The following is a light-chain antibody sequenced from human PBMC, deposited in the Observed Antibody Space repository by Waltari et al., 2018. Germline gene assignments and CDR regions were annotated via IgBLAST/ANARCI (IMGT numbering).Light chain of an antibody. CDR3: QQSFSSPWT. J-gene: IGKJ1*01. CDR2: GAS. CDR1: QNIRTY. Sequence: DIQMTQSPSSLSASIGDTITVTCRASQNIRTYLYWYQQKPAKAPKLLIFGASSLPRGVPSRVTGSASGTEFTLTITNLQPDDFATYFCQQSFSSPWTFGQGTTV. V-gene: IGKV1-39*01.